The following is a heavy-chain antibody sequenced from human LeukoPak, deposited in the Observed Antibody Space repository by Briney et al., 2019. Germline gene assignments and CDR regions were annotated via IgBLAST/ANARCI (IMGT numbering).Heavy chain of an antibody. CDR1: GFSVSGNH. D-gene: IGHD6-6*01. CDR2: ISSSSGSII. CDR3: ARDSNEYSSPPDV. J-gene: IGHJ6*04. V-gene: IGHV3-48*01. Sequence: GGSLRLSCAASGFSVSGNHMSWVRQAPGKGLEWVSYISSSSGSIIYYADSVKGRFTISRDNAKNSLYVQMNSLRAEDTAVYYCARDSNEYSSPPDVWGKGTTVTVSS.